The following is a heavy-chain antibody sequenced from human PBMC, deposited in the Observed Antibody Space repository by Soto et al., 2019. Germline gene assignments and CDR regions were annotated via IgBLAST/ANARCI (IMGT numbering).Heavy chain of an antibody. CDR2: ISPKTGAT. J-gene: IGHJ4*02. Sequence: ASVKVSCKASGYTFTDYYLHWVRQAPGHGLEWMGWISPKTGATHYAQSFQGRVTMTRDTSITTAYVVVSSLTSDDTAVYYCAAGAESYFDFWGQGTPVTVSS. D-gene: IGHD2-8*02. CDR1: GYTFTDYY. CDR3: AAGAESYFDF. V-gene: IGHV1-2*02.